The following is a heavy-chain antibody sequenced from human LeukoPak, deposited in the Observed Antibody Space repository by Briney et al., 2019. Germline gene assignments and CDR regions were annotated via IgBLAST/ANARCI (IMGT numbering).Heavy chain of an antibody. V-gene: IGHV3-23*01. D-gene: IGHD3-22*01. CDR1: GFTFSSYA. CDR2: ISGSGGST. CDR3: ATNPPYDSSGYRYYYYMYV. Sequence: GGSLRLSCAASGFTFSSYAMSWVRQAPGKGLEWVSGISGSGGSTYYADSVKGRFTISRDNSKNTPYLQMNSLRAEDTAVYYCATNPPYDSSGYRYYYYMYVWAKGTTVTVSS. J-gene: IGHJ6*03.